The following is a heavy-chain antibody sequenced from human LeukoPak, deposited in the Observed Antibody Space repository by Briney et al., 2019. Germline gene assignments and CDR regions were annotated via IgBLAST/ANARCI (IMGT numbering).Heavy chain of an antibody. D-gene: IGHD3-16*02. CDR3: ARVLSTSEVTFGGVIARPYYFDY. Sequence: ASQTLSLTCTVSGGSISSGDYYWSWIRQPPGKGLEWIGNISYTGSSYYNPSLKSRVTISVDTSKNQFSLKLSSVTAADTALYYCARVLSTSEVTFGGVIARPYYFDYWGQGTLVNVSS. CDR2: ISYTGSS. CDR1: GGSISSGDYY. J-gene: IGHJ4*02. V-gene: IGHV4-30-4*01.